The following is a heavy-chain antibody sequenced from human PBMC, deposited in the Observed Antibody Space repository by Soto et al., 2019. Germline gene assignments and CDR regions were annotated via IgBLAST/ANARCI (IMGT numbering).Heavy chain of an antibody. CDR2: MNPNSGNT. V-gene: IGHV1-8*01. Sequence: ASVKVSCKASGYTFTSYDINWVRQATGQGLEWMGWMNPNSGNTGYAQKFQGRVTMTRYTSISTAHMELSSLGSEDTAVYYCARGSPAIRYYDILTGYYRPNYMDVWGKGSTVTVSS. D-gene: IGHD3-9*01. CDR1: GYTFTSYD. CDR3: ARGSPAIRYYDILTGYYRPNYMDV. J-gene: IGHJ6*03.